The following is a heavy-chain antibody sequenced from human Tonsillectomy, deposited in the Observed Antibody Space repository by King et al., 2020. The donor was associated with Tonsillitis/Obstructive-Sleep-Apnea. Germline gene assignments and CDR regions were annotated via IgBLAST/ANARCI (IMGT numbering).Heavy chain of an antibody. CDR3: ARQGDYDQHYNCFDP. CDR1: GYSFTSYW. V-gene: IGHV5-10-1*03. J-gene: IGHJ5*02. CDR2: IDPSDCYT. D-gene: IGHD4-17*01. Sequence: VQLVESGAGVKKPGGSLRISCKVSGYSFTSYWISWVRQMPGKGLEWMGTIDPSDCYTYYSPSFQGHVTISADKSISTAYLQWSSLKASDTAMYYCARQGDYDQHYNCFDPWGQGTLVTVSS.